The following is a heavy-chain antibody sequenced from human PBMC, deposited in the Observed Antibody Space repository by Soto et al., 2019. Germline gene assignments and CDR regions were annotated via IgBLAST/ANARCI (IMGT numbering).Heavy chain of an antibody. D-gene: IGHD4-17*01. CDR1: GYTFTSYG. V-gene: IGHV1-18*04. CDR3: ARDRPTVTSNYYYYGLDV. CDR2: ISAKTADT. J-gene: IGHJ6*02. Sequence: ASVKVSCKASGYTFTSYGISWVRQAPGQGLEWMGWISAKTADTNYAQRLQGRVTMTTDTSTSTAYMELRSLRSDDTAVFYCARDRPTVTSNYYYYGLDVWGQGTTVTVSS.